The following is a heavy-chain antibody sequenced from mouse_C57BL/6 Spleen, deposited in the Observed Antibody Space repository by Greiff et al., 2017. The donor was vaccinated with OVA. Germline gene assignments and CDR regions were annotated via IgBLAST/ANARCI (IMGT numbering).Heavy chain of an antibody. V-gene: IGHV1-15*01. CDR1: GYTFTDYE. D-gene: IGHD3-1*01. CDR2: IDPETGGT. Sequence: VQLQQSGAELVRPGASVTLSCKASGYTFTDYEMHWVKQTPVHGLEWIGAIDPETGGTAYNQKFKGKAILTADKSSSTAYMELRSLTSEDSAVYYCTREEGYDEHWGQGTTLTVSS. J-gene: IGHJ2*01. CDR3: TREEGYDEH.